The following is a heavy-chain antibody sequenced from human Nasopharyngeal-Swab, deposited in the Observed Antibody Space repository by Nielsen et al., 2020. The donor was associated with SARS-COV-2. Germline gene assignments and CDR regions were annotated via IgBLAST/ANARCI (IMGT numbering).Heavy chain of an antibody. D-gene: IGHD4-17*01. J-gene: IGHJ6*02. V-gene: IGHV2-70*01. CDR1: GFSLSTSGMC. CDR3: ARDYASGYYYYGMDV. Sequence: SGPTLVKPTQTLTLTCTFSGFSLSTSGMCVSWIRQPPGKALEWLALIDWDDDKYYSTSLKTRLTISKDTSKNQVVLTMTNMDPVDTATYYCARDYASGYYYYGMDVWGQGTTGTVSS. CDR2: IDWDDDK.